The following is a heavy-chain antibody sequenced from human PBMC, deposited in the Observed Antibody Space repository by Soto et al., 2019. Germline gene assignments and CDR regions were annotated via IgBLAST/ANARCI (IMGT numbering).Heavy chain of an antibody. Sequence: QVQLVESGGGVVQPGTSLRLSCVGSGFTFRSYVIHWGRQAPGKGLEWVALTSYDGSNNFYGDSVKGRFTISRDNSRNTVELQMDSLRLEDTSLYYFARWGTTGGLDVWGQGTLVSVSS. V-gene: IGHV3-33*05. D-gene: IGHD3-16*01. J-gene: IGHJ4*02. CDR1: GFTFRSYV. CDR3: ARWGTTGGLDV. CDR2: TSYDGSNN.